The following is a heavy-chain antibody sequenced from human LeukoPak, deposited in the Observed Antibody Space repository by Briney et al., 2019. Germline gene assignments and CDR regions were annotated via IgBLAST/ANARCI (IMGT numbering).Heavy chain of an antibody. J-gene: IGHJ4*02. Sequence: SETLSLTCTVSGGSISSYYWGWIRQPPGKGLEWIGSIYYSGSTYYNPSLKSRVTISVDTSKNQFSLKLSSVTAADTAVYYCARVQRDIVVVVADQSGIFDYWGQGALVTVSS. CDR1: GGSISSYY. V-gene: IGHV4-39*07. CDR3: ARVQRDIVVVVADQSGIFDY. D-gene: IGHD2-15*01. CDR2: IYYSGST.